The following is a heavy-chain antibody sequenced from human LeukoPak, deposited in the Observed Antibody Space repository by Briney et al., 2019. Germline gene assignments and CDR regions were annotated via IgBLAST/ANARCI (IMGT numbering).Heavy chain of an antibody. Sequence: ASVKVSCKASVYTFTGYYMHWVRQAPGQGLEWMGWINPNSGGTNYAQKFQGRVTMTRDTSISTAYMELSRLRSDDTAVYYCARDRFTLFYGLPDYWGQGTLVTVSS. CDR1: VYTFTGYY. CDR3: ARDRFTLFYGLPDY. J-gene: IGHJ4*02. CDR2: INPNSGGT. D-gene: IGHD2-21*02. V-gene: IGHV1-2*02.